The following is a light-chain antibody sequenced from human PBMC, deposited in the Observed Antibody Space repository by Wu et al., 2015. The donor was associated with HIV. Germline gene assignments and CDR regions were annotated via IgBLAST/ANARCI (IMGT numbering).Light chain of an antibody. V-gene: IGKV3-20*01. CDR1: QDVSSTY. CDR2: GVS. CDR3: HQYGSSPQT. J-gene: IGKJ1*01. Sequence: IVMTQSPATLSVSPGERATLSCRATQDVSSTYLGWYQQKPGQAPRLLIYGVSSRATGIPDRFSGSGSGTDFTLTISRLEPEDFAVYYCHQYGSSPQTFGQGTKVEIK.